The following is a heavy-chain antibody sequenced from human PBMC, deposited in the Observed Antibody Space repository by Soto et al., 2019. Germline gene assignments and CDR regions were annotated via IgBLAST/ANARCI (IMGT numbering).Heavy chain of an antibody. CDR1: GFTFDDYA. J-gene: IGHJ1*01. CDR2: ISWNSGSI. CDR3: AKGVVVAATAYFQH. V-gene: IGHV3-9*01. Sequence: EVQLVESGGGLVQPGRSLRLSCAASGFTFDDYAMHWVRQAPGKGLEWVSGISWNSGSIGYADSVKGRFTISRDNAKNSLYLRMNSMRAEDTALYYCAKGVVVAATAYFQHWGQGTLVTVSS. D-gene: IGHD2-15*01.